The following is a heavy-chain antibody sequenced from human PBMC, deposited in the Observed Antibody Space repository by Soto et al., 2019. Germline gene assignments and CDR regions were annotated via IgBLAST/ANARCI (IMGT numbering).Heavy chain of an antibody. CDR1: GFTFSSYS. Sequence: PGGSLRLSCAASGFTFSSYSMNWVRQAPGKGLEWVSSISSSSSYIYYADSVKGRFTISRDNAKNSLYLQMNSLRAEDMAVYYCAREGYSSGNDAFDIWGQGTMVTVSS. V-gene: IGHV3-21*01. D-gene: IGHD6-19*01. CDR2: ISSSSSYI. J-gene: IGHJ3*02. CDR3: AREGYSSGNDAFDI.